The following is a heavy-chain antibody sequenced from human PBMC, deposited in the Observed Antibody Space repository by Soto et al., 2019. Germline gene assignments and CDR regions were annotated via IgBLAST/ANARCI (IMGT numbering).Heavy chain of an antibody. V-gene: IGHV4-39*01. CDR1: GGSISSRSYY. J-gene: IGHJ6*02. CDR2: IYYSGST. D-gene: IGHD5-12*01. CDR3: ARLLRHKYYGMDV. Sequence: QLQLQESGPGLVKPSETLSLTCTVSGGSISSRSYYWFWIRQPPGKWLEWIGSIYYSGSTYYNPSLKSRITISVDTYKKQFSMKLSSVTAADTAVYYCARLLRHKYYGMDVWGQGTTVTVSS.